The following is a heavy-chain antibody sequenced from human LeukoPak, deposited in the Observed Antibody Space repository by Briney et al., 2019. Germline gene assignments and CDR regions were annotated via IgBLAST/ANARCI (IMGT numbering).Heavy chain of an antibody. CDR3: AKDGGGYYDSSGYDY. J-gene: IGHJ4*02. Sequence: GGSLRLSCAASGFTFDDYTVHWVRQAPGKGLEWVSLISWDGGSTYYADSVKGRFTISRDNSKNSLYLQMNSLRTEDTALYYCAKDGGGYYDSSGYDYWGQGTLVTVSS. CDR1: GFTFDDYT. V-gene: IGHV3-43*01. CDR2: ISWDGGST. D-gene: IGHD3-22*01.